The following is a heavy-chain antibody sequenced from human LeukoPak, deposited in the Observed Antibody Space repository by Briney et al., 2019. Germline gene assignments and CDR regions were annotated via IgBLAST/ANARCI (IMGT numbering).Heavy chain of an antibody. CDR3: ARDGTSCYFSSCYYYYYMDV. Sequence: GGSLRLSCAASGFTFSSYWMSWVRQAPGKGLEWVANIKQDGSEKYYVDSVKGRFTISRDNAKNSLYLQMNSLRAEDTAVYYCARDGTSCYFSSCYYYYYMDVWGKGTTVTVSS. CDR2: IKQDGSEK. CDR1: GFTFSSYW. J-gene: IGHJ6*03. V-gene: IGHV3-7*01. D-gene: IGHD2-2*01.